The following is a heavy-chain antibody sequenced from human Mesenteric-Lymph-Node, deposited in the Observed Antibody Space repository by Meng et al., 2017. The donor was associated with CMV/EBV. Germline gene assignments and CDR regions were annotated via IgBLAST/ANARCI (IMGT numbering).Heavy chain of an antibody. CDR2: IYTGGST. J-gene: IGHJ6*02. CDR3: AKDGRRGGWYRGYYGMDV. Sequence: GESLKISCAASGFTVSSNYMSWVRQAPGKGLEWVSIIYTGGSTFYADSVKGRFSISRDNPKNTLYLQMNSLRAEDTAVYYCAKDGRRGGWYRGYYGMDVWGQGTTVTVSS. D-gene: IGHD6-19*01. V-gene: IGHV3-53*01. CDR1: GFTVSSNY.